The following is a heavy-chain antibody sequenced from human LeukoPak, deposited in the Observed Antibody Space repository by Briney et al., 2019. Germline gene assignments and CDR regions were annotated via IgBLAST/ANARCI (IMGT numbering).Heavy chain of an antibody. CDR2: IKEDGSEK. Sequence: GRSLRLSCAASGFTFSSYGMHWVRQAPGKGLEWVANIKEDGSEKYYVEPVKGRFTISRDNAKNSLYLQMNSLRADDTAVYHCARGGSYYANWGQGTLVTVSS. CDR3: ARGGSYYAN. V-gene: IGHV3-7*04. CDR1: GFTFSSYG. D-gene: IGHD3-10*01. J-gene: IGHJ4*02.